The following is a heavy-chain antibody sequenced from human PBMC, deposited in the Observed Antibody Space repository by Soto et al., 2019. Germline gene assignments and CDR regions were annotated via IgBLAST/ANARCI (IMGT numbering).Heavy chain of an antibody. CDR3: AKGDVVPAAIPDYYYYGMDV. D-gene: IGHD2-2*02. Sequence: EVQLLESGGGLVQTGGSLRLSCAASGFTFSSYAMSWVRQAPGKGLECVSAISGSGGSTYYADSVKGRFTISRDNSKNTLYLQMNSLRAEDTAVYYCAKGDVVPAAIPDYYYYGMDVWGQGPTVTVSS. CDR1: GFTFSSYA. CDR2: ISGSGGST. V-gene: IGHV3-23*01. J-gene: IGHJ6*02.